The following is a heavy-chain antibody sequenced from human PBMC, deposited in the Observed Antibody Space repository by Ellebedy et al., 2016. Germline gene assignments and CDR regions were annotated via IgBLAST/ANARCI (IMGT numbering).Heavy chain of an antibody. D-gene: IGHD1-26*01. V-gene: IGHV1-69*04. CDR2: IIPILGIT. CDR1: GGTFSSYA. CDR3: ARGSGGSYGMDV. Sequence: ASVKVSCKASGGTFSSYAISWVRQAPGQGLEWTGRIIPILGITNYAQKFQGRVTITADKSTSTAYMELSRLRSEDTAVYFCARGSGGSYGMDVWGQGTTVTVSS. J-gene: IGHJ6*02.